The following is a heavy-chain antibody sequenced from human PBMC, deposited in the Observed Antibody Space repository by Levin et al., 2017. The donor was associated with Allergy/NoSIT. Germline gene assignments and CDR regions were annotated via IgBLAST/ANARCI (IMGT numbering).Heavy chain of an antibody. CDR2: ISYDGSNK. J-gene: IGHJ6*03. CDR1: GFTFSSYG. CDR3: AKGETGERYYDFWSGRRSYYYYYMDV. D-gene: IGHD3-3*01. Sequence: GGSLRLSCAASGFTFSSYGMHWVRQAPGKGLEWVAVISYDGSNKYYADSVKGRFTISRDNSKNTLYLQMNSLRAEDTAVYYCAKGETGERYYDFWSGRRSYYYYYMDVWGKGTTVTVSS. V-gene: IGHV3-30*18.